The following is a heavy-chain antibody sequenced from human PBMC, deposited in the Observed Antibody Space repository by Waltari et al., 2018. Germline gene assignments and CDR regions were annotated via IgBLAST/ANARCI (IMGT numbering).Heavy chain of an antibody. CDR1: GVSLTDFTSG. Sequence: DVQLVESGGGLVQPGTSLKASCKASGVSLTDFTSGMTWVRQAPGKGLERVAYISPDGKSFFYADSVRGRFTISRDNANNSVFLQMSNLRVDDTAVYFCTNGFGFFVHWGQGTLVTVSS. CDR3: TNGFGFFVH. CDR2: ISPDGKSF. D-gene: IGHD3-16*01. J-gene: IGHJ4*02. V-gene: IGHV3-48*01.